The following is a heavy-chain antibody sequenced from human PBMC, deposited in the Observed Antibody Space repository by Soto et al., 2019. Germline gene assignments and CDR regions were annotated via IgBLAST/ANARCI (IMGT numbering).Heavy chain of an antibody. CDR3: ARVGNNSCHEY. CDR2: INHSGST. V-gene: IGHV4-34*01. D-gene: IGHD2-2*01. Sequence: SETLSLTCAVYGGSFSGYYWSWIRQPPGKGLEWIGEINHSGSTNYNPSLKSRVTISVDTSKNQFSLKLSSVTAADTAVYYCARVGNNSCHEYWGQGTLVTVSS. J-gene: IGHJ4*02. CDR1: GGSFSGYY.